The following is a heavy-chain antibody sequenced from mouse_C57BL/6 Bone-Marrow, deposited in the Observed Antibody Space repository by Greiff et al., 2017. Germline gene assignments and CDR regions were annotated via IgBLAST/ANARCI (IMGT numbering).Heavy chain of an antibody. CDR3: ARLFITTVVAFHY. D-gene: IGHD1-1*01. V-gene: IGHV5-4*03. CDR1: GFTFSSYA. Sequence: DVKLVESGGGLVKPGGSLKLSCAAYGFTFSSYAMSWVRQTPEKRLEWVATISDGGSYTYYPDNVKGRFTISRDNAKNNLYLQMSHLKSEDTAMYYCARLFITTVVAFHYWRHCTTLPVFS. CDR2: ISDGGSYT. J-gene: IGHJ2*01.